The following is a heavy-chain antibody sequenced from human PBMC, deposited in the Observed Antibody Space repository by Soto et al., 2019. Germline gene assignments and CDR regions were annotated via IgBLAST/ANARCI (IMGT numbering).Heavy chain of an antibody. D-gene: IGHD1-26*01. CDR3: TRDQGGSYDSGFAP. V-gene: IGHV3-21*01. CDR1: TFSMYS. J-gene: IGHJ5*02. Sequence: EVQVVESGGGLVKPGGSLRLSCNFTFSMYSMNWVRQAPGKGLEWVASISSGSAFIKYADSVKGRFSISRDNAKNSVSLQMNSLRAEDTAMYYCTRDQGGSYDSGFAPWGRGTLVTVSS. CDR2: ISSGSAFI.